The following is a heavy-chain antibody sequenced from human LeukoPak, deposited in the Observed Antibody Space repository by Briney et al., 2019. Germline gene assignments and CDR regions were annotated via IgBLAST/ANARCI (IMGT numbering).Heavy chain of an antibody. J-gene: IGHJ4*02. D-gene: IGHD7-27*01. V-gene: IGHV3-21*06. Sequence: PGGSLRLSCAASGFTFSTYAMIWVRQAPGKGLGWVSSISGSSGHIYYADSVKGRFTTSRDNAKNSLYLQMNSLRAEDTAVYYCARDYLGYWGQGTLVTVSS. CDR3: ARDYLGY. CDR2: ISGSSGHI. CDR1: GFTFSTYA.